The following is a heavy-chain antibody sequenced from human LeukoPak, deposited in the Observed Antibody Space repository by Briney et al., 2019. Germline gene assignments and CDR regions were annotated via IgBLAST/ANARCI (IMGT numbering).Heavy chain of an antibody. CDR1: IQSLPVYW. CDR3: ASKLTGFCP. Sequence: GESLRTFCGRPIQSLPVYWFVCVRQMPGKGLEWMGIIYPGDSDTRYSPSFQGQVTISVDKSISTAYLQWSSLKASDTAMYYCASKLTGFCPWGPVILVTVSS. J-gene: IGHJ5*02. D-gene: IGHD1-14*01. CDR2: IYPGDSDT. V-gene: IGHV5-51*01.